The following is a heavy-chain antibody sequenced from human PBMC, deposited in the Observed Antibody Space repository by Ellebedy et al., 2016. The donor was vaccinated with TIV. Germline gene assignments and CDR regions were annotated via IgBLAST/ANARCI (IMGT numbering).Heavy chain of an antibody. Sequence: GESLKISCAASGLTFSSHAMSWVRQAPGKGLEWVSSITESGGNTYYADPVKGRFTISRDNSKATLFLQMNSLRAEDTAIYFCARDPVGVGPAFDVWGQGTMVTVSS. CDR1: GLTFSSHA. CDR2: ITESGGNT. V-gene: IGHV3-23*01. J-gene: IGHJ3*01. D-gene: IGHD4-23*01. CDR3: ARDPVGVGPAFDV.